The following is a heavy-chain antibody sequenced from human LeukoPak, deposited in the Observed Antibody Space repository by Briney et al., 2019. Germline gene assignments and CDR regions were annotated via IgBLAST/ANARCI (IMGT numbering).Heavy chain of an antibody. D-gene: IGHD5-12*01. Sequence: GESLKISCKGSGYSFSNSWIGWVRQLPGKGLEWMGIIYPGDSDTRYSPSFQGQVTISADKSISTAYLQWGSLKALDTAMYYCARLAAITSWFDPWGQGTLVTVSS. CDR3: ARLAAITSWFDP. CDR2: IYPGDSDT. J-gene: IGHJ5*02. V-gene: IGHV5-51*01. CDR1: GYSFSNSW.